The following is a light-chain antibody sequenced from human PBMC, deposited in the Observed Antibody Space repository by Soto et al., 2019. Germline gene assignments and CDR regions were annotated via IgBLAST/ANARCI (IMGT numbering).Light chain of an antibody. CDR3: QQSYSTLLIT. J-gene: IGKJ5*01. CDR2: AAS. CDR1: QSISGY. Sequence: DIQMTQSPSSLSASVGDRVTITCRASQSISGYLNWYQQKPGKAPKLLIYAASSLQSGVPSRFXGSGSGTDFTLTISSLQPEDFATYYCQQSYSTLLITFGQGTRLEIK. V-gene: IGKV1-39*01.